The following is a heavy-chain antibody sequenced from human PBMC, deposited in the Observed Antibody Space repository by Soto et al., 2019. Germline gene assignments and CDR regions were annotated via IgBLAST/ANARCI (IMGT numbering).Heavy chain of an antibody. V-gene: IGHV4-61*08. CDR2: VHYSGST. CDR3: ARLESLRAYGMDV. CDR1: IGCANSGEYV. Sequence: PSWTPSLTRTLCIGCANSGEYVWSWIRRPPGKGLEWIGYVHYSGSTNSNPSLKSRATISVDTSKKQLSLKLRSVTAADTAVYYCARLESLRAYGMDVWGQGTTVTLSS. J-gene: IGHJ6*02. D-gene: IGHD3-10*01.